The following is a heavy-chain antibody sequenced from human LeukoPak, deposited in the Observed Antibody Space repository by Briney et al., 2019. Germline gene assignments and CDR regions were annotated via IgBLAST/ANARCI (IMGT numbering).Heavy chain of an antibody. CDR2: IYYSGST. CDR1: GGSISSSSYY. D-gene: IGHD6-6*01. J-gene: IGHJ4*02. V-gene: IGHV4-39*01. CDR3: ASEYSSSPSDY. Sequence: SETLSLTCTVSGGSISSSSYYWGWIRQPPGKGLEWIGSIYYSGSTYYNPSLKSRVTISVDTSKNQFTLKLSSVTAADTAVYYCASEYSSSPSDYWGQGTLVTVSS.